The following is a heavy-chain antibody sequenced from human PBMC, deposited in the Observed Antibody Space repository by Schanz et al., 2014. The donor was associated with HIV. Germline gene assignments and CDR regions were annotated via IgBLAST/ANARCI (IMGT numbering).Heavy chain of an antibody. D-gene: IGHD6-19*01. CDR3: ATDLSSSWLFDN. J-gene: IGHJ4*02. Sequence: EVQLVESGGGLAKPGGSLRLSCAASGFTFSRYSLNWVRQAPGKGLEWVSSITSSSSYIYYADSVKGRFSVSRDNAKNSLYLQMNSLRAEDTAVYFCATDLSSSWLFDNWGQGTLVTVSP. CDR1: GFTFSRYS. V-gene: IGHV3-21*01. CDR2: ITSSSSYI.